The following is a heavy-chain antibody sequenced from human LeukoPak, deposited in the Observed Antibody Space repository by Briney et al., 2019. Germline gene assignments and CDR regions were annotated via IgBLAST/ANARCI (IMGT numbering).Heavy chain of an antibody. CDR3: ARIRFGVVIRRPYYFDY. V-gene: IGHV4-34*01. CDR1: GGSFSGYY. CDR2: INHSGST. Sequence: SETLSLTCAVYGGSFSGYYWSWIRQPPGRGLEWIGEINHSGSTNYNPSLKSRVTISVDTSKNQFSLKLSSVTAADTAVYYCARIRFGVVIRRPYYFDYWGQGTLVTVSS. J-gene: IGHJ4*02. D-gene: IGHD3-3*01.